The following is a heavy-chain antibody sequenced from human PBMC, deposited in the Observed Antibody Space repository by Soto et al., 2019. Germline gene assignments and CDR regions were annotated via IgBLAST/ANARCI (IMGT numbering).Heavy chain of an antibody. CDR1: GFSLSTSGMC. CDR3: ARIQGQLWHTRGLYYYYGMDV. J-gene: IGHJ6*02. D-gene: IGHD5-18*01. V-gene: IGHV2-70*01. CDR2: IDWDDDK. Sequence: GSGPTLVNPTQTLTLTCTFSGFSLSTSGMCVSWIRQPPGKALEWLALIDWDDDKYYSTSLKTRLTISKDTSKNQVVLTMTNMGPVDTATYYCARIQGQLWHTRGLYYYYGMDVWGQGTTVTVSS.